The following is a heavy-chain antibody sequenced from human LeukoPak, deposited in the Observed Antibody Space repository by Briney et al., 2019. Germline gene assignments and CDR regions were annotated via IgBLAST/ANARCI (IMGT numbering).Heavy chain of an antibody. CDR3: VRGSSGWYEDAFYI. Sequence: GGSLRLSCAASGFTFSRYDMHGVRESTQKGLEWGSAISTSGDPYYPGPVKGRFTISRENAKNSLYLQMDSLRAGDTAVYYCVRGSSGWYEDAFYIWGEGTMVTVSS. CDR1: GFTFSRYD. J-gene: IGHJ3*02. CDR2: ISTSGDP. V-gene: IGHV3-13*05. D-gene: IGHD6-19*01.